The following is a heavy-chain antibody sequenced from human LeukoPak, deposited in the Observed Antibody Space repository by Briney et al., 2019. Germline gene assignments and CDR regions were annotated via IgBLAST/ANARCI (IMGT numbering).Heavy chain of an antibody. J-gene: IGHJ4*02. CDR1: GGSISSGGYY. CDR2: IYYSGST. Sequence: SETLSLTCTVSGGSISSGGYYWSWIRQHPGKGLEWIGYIYYSGSTYYNPSLKSRVTISVDTSKNQFSLKLSSVTGADTAVYYCARDRGIAAAGPESIFDYWGQGTLVTVSS. D-gene: IGHD6-13*01. V-gene: IGHV4-31*03. CDR3: ARDRGIAAAGPESIFDY.